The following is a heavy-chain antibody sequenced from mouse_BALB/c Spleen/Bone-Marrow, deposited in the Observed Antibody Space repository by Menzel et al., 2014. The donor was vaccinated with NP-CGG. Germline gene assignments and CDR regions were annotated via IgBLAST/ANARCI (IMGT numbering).Heavy chain of an antibody. J-gene: IGHJ1*01. CDR3: ARLNYYGTLFV. D-gene: IGHD1-1*01. CDR1: GFDFSRYW. CDR2: INPDSSTI. V-gene: IGHV4-1*02. Sequence: VQLQQSGGGLVQPGGSLKLSCAASGFDFSRYWMSWVRQAPGKGLDWIGEINPDSSTINYTPSLKDKFIISRDNAKSTLYLQMSKVRSEDTALYYCARLNYYGTLFVWGAGTTVTVSS.